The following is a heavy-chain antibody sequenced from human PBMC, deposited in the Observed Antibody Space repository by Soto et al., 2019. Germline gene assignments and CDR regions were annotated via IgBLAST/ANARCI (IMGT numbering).Heavy chain of an antibody. D-gene: IGHD5-12*01. CDR3: AAGGGLPRYS. V-gene: IGHV4-30-2*01. Sequence: QLQLQESGSGLVKPSQTLSLTCAVSGGSISSGGYSWGWIRQPPGKGLEWIGYIYHSGSTYYNPSLKGRVTISVNRSKNQFSLKRSSVPAADTAVYYCAAGGGLPRYSWGQGTLVTVSS. CDR1: GGSISSGGYS. J-gene: IGHJ4*02. CDR2: IYHSGST.